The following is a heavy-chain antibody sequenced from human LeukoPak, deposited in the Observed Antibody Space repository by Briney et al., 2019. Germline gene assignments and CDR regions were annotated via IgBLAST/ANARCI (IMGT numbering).Heavy chain of an antibody. D-gene: IGHD3-3*01. CDR2: IRNDGNEE. CDR1: GFTFRSYG. CDR3: AKENYDFWSGYSNWFDS. V-gene: IGHV3-30*02. J-gene: IGHJ5*01. Sequence: GGSLRLSCAASGFTFRSYGMHWVRQAPGKGLEWVAVIRNDGNEEYYVDSVKGRFTISRDNSKKTLYLQMNDLRVEDTAVYCCAKENYDFWSGYSNWFDSWGRGTLVTVSS.